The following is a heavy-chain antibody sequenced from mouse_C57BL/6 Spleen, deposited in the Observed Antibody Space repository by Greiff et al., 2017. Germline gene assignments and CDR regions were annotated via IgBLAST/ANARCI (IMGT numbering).Heavy chain of an antibody. CDR3: AREDDYGDYAMDY. CDR1: GYTFTSYW. V-gene: IGHV1-59*01. CDR2: IDPSDSYT. J-gene: IGHJ4*01. D-gene: IGHD2-4*01. Sequence: QVQLQQPGAELVRPGTSVKLSCKASGYTFTSYWMHWVKQRPGQGLEWIGVIDPSDSYTNYNQKFKGKATLTVDTSSSTAYMQLSSLTSEDSAVYYCAREDDYGDYAMDYWGQGTSVTVSS.